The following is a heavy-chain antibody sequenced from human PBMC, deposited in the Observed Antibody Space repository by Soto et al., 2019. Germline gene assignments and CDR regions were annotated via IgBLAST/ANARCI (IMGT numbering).Heavy chain of an antibody. CDR3: AKPTYHYDSSGYYPYYSDY. CDR1: GDSISSGYH. J-gene: IGHJ4*02. V-gene: IGHV4-38-2*01. Sequence: PSETLSLTCAVSGDSISSGYHWAWIRQPPGKGLEWVSSIYHSGTTYYNPSLTSRVTISVDTSKNQFSRKRSSVTAADTAVYYCAKPTYHYDSSGYYPYYSDYLGQGTLVTVSS. CDR2: IYHSGTT. D-gene: IGHD3-22*01.